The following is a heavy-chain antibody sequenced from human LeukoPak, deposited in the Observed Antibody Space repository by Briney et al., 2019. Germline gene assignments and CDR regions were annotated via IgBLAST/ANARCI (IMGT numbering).Heavy chain of an antibody. J-gene: IGHJ6*03. CDR1: GFTVSINY. V-gene: IGHV3-53*01. Sequence: AGGSLRLSCAASGFTVSINYMSWVRQAPGKGLEWVSVIYSGGSTYYADSVKGRLTISRDNSKNTLYLQMNSRRAEDTAVYYCARGYDTAGYYYMDVWGKGTTVTISS. D-gene: IGHD5-18*01. CDR3: ARGYDTAGYYYMDV. CDR2: IYSGGST.